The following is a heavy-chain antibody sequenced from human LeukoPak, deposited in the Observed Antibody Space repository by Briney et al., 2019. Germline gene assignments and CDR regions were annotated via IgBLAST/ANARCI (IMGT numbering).Heavy chain of an antibody. D-gene: IGHD6-13*01. J-gene: IGHJ4*02. CDR2: INQYGGEI. CDR3: VKGPLITAAGTY. V-gene: IGHV3-7*03. Sequence: GGSPRLSCAASGFTFSDYWMTWVRQTPGKGLECVANINQYGGEISYVDSVKGRFTISRDNAKNSLSLQMSSLRVEDTAVYYCVKGPLITAAGTYWGQGTLVTVSS. CDR1: GFTFSDYW.